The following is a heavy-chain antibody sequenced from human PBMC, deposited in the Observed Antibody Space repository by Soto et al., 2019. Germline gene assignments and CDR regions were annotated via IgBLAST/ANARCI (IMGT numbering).Heavy chain of an antibody. CDR1: GFTFSDYY. CDR2: ISGSGTYT. CDR3: VRDGGAVIPDAIGGGYGMDV. D-gene: IGHD2-2*01. Sequence: PGGSLRFSCAVSGFTFSDYYMSWIRQAPGKGLEWVAYISGSGTYTNYADSVKGRFTISRDNAKNSLYLQMNSLRDEDTAVYYCVRDGGAVIPDAIGGGYGMDVWGQGTTVTVSS. J-gene: IGHJ6*02. V-gene: IGHV3-11*06.